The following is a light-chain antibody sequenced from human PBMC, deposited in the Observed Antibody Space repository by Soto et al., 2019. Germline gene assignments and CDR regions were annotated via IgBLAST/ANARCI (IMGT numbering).Light chain of an antibody. CDR1: QSISSW. V-gene: IGKV1-5*01. CDR2: DDS. Sequence: DIQMTQSPSTLSASVGDRVTIPCRASQSISSWLAWYQQKPGKAPKLLIYDDSRLESGVPSRFSGSGSGTEFTLTISSLQPDDFATYYCQQYNSYWTFGQGTKVEIK. J-gene: IGKJ1*01. CDR3: QQYNSYWT.